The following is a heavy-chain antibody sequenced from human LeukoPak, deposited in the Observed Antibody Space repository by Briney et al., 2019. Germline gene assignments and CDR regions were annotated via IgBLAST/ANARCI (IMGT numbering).Heavy chain of an antibody. CDR3: AKTRYYYGSGSAFDY. J-gene: IGHJ4*02. V-gene: IGHV3-23*01. CDR2: ISGSGGST. Sequence: GGSLRLSCAASGFTFSSYAMSWVRQAPGKGLEWVSAISGSGGSTYYADSVKGRFTISRDNSKDTLYLQMNSLRAEDRAVYYCAKTRYYYGSGSAFDYWGQGTLVTVSS. CDR1: GFTFSSYA. D-gene: IGHD3-10*01.